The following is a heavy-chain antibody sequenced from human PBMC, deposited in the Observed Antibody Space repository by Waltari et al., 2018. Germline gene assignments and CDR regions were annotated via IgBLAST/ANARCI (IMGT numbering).Heavy chain of an antibody. D-gene: IGHD3-3*01. CDR1: GYSISSGYY. Sequence: QVQLQESGPGLVKPSETLSLTCAVSGYSISSGYYWGWIRQPPGKGLEWIGSIYHRGSTYYNPSLKSRVTISVDTSKNQFSLKLSSVTAADTAVYYCARDFRRLGVVIRVFDYWGQGTLVTVSS. CDR3: ARDFRRLGVVIRVFDY. J-gene: IGHJ4*02. CDR2: IYHRGST. V-gene: IGHV4-38-2*02.